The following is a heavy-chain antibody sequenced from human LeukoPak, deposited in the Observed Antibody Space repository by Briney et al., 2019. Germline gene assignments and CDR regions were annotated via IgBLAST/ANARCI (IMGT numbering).Heavy chain of an antibody. V-gene: IGHV3-23*01. D-gene: IGHD3-22*01. Sequence: GGSLRLSCAASGFTFSSYGMSWVRQAPGKGLEWVSAISGSGGSTYYADSVKGRFTISRDNSKNTLYLQMNSLRAEDTAVYYCAKGSPGYYYDSSGAALDYWGQGTLVTVSS. CDR1: GFTFSSYG. J-gene: IGHJ4*02. CDR2: ISGSGGST. CDR3: AKGSPGYYYDSSGAALDY.